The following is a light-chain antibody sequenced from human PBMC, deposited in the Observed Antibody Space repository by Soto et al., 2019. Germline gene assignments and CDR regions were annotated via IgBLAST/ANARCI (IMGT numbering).Light chain of an antibody. Sequence: EIVFTQSPGTLSLSPGERGTLSGRASQSVSSSYLAWYQQKPGQAPRLLIYGASSRATGIPDRFSGSGSGTDFTLTISRLEPEAFAVYYCQQYGSSPRTFGEGTKADIK. V-gene: IGKV3-20*01. CDR1: QSVSSSY. CDR3: QQYGSSPRT. J-gene: IGKJ1*01. CDR2: GAS.